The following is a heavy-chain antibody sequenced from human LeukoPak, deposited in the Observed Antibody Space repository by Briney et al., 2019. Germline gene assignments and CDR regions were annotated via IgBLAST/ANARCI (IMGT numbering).Heavy chain of an antibody. CDR3: AGGPPRCGGDCYPSSN. CDR2: IIPIFGTA. V-gene: IGHV1-69*13. J-gene: IGHJ4*02. D-gene: IGHD2-21*02. Sequence: SVKVSCKASGGTFSSYAISWVRQAPGQGLEWMGGIIPIFGTANYAQKFQGRVTITADESTSTAYMELSSLRSEDTAVYYCAGGPPRCGGDCYPSSNWGQRTLVTVSS. CDR1: GGTFSSYA.